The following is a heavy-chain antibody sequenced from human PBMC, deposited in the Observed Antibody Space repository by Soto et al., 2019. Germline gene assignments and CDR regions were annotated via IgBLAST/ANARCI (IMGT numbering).Heavy chain of an antibody. CDR2: IYYSGST. Sequence: SETLSLTCTVSGGSISSYYWSWIRQPPGKGLEWIGCIYYSGSTNYNPSLKSRVTISVDTSKNQFSLKLSSVTAADTAVYYCAGKKDYXEPSTFDYWGQGTLVTVSS. CDR3: AGKKDYXEPSTFDY. D-gene: IGHD4-17*01. CDR1: GGSISSYY. V-gene: IGHV4-59*08. J-gene: IGHJ4*02.